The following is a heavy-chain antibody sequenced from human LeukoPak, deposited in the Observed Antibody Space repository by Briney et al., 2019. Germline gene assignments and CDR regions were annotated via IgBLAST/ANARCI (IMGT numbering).Heavy chain of an antibody. CDR3: ARDHSSSAAFDI. V-gene: IGHV4-61*01. CDR1: GYSISSGYY. Sequence: SETLSLTCTVSGYSISSGYYWGWIRQPPGKGLEWIGYIYYSGSTNYNPSLKSRVTISVDTSKNQFSLKLSSVTAADTAVYYCARDHSSSAAFDIWGQGTMVTVSS. CDR2: IYYSGST. D-gene: IGHD6-6*01. J-gene: IGHJ3*02.